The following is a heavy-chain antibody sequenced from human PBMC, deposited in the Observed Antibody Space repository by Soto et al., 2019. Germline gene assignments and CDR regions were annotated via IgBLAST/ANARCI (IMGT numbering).Heavy chain of an antibody. J-gene: IGHJ4*02. V-gene: IGHV3-30*03. Sequence: QVQLVESGGGVVQPGSSLRLSCVASGFPLSSFGIHWVRQAPGKGLEWVAFISFHGTDIYYTDSVKGRFTISKDNSKNTLYLEMNSLRPEDTAVYYCARGYRNVDYWGRGTLLTVSP. CDR1: GFPLSSFG. CDR3: ARGYRNVDY. CDR2: ISFHGTDI. D-gene: IGHD1-1*01.